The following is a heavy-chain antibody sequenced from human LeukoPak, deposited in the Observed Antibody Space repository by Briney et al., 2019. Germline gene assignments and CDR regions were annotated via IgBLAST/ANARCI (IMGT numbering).Heavy chain of an antibody. Sequence: GGSLRLSCAASGFTVSSNYMSWVRQAPGKGLEWVSDIFVGGSTHYADSVKGRFTISRGNSKNTMYLQMNSLRAEDTAVYYCARDGTYCGGDCYSDYWGQGTLVTVSS. V-gene: IGHV3-53*01. CDR1: GFTVSSNY. J-gene: IGHJ4*02. CDR2: IFVGGST. CDR3: ARDGTYCGGDCYSDY. D-gene: IGHD2-21*02.